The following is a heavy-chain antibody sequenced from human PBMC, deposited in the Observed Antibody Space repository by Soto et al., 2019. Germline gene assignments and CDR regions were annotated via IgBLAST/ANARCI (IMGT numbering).Heavy chain of an antibody. J-gene: IGHJ4*02. CDR2: TYYRSKWYN. CDR3: ARDRSSSSLTPPYFDY. D-gene: IGHD6-6*01. V-gene: IGHV6-1*01. CDR1: GDRVSSNSAA. Sequence: QTLSLTCAISGDRVSSNSAAWNCIMQSPSRFLEWLGRTYYRSKWYNDYAVSVKSRITINPDTSKNQFSLQLNSVTPEDTAVYYCARDRSSSSLTPPYFDYWGQGTLVTVSS.